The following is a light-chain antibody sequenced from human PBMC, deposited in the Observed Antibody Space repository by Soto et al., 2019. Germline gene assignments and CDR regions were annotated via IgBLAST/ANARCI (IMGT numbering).Light chain of an antibody. CDR1: QSVSTN. V-gene: IGKV3-15*01. CDR3: QQYSSSPS. CDR2: GAS. Sequence: EIVMTQSPTTMSVSPGERATLSCRASQSVSTNLAWYQQKPGHVPSLLIYGASTRASGIPARFSGSGSGTEFNLTIGSLQSEDFAVYYCQQYSSSPSFGQGTRWIS. J-gene: IGKJ1*01.